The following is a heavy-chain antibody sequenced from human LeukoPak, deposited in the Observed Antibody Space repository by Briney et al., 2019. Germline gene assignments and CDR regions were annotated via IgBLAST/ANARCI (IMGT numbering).Heavy chain of an antibody. V-gene: IGHV1-2*06. J-gene: IGHJ6*03. Sequence: ASVKVSCKASGYTFTGYYMHWVRQAPGQGLEWMGRINPNSGGTNYAQKFQGRVTMTRDTSISTAYMELSRLRSDDTAAYYCARAATRGGEDYYYMDVWGKGTTVTVSS. CDR2: INPNSGGT. D-gene: IGHD6-25*01. CDR3: ARAATRGGEDYYYMDV. CDR1: GYTFTGYY.